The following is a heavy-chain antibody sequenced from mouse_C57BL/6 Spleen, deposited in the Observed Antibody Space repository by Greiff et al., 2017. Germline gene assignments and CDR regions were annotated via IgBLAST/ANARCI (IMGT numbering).Heavy chain of an antibody. CDR3: AQIPTVVARGFAY. CDR2: IHPNSGST. D-gene: IGHD1-1*01. CDR1: GYTFTSYW. J-gene: IGHJ3*01. Sequence: QVQLQQPWAELVKPGASVKLSCKASGYTFTSYWMHWVKQRPGQGLEWIGMIHPNSGSTNYNEKFKSKATLTVDKSSSTAYMQLSSLTSEDSAVYYCAQIPTVVARGFAYWGQGTLVTVSA. V-gene: IGHV1-64*01.